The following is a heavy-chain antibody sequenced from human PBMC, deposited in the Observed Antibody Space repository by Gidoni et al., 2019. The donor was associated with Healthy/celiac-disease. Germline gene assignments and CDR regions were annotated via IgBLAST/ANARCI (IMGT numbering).Heavy chain of an antibody. CDR1: GFTVSSNY. CDR3: ARVPRTRLYDSSGYYYNYYGMDV. Sequence: EVQLVETGGGLIQPGGSLRLSCAASGFTVSSNYMSWVRQAPGKGLEWVSVIYSGGSTYYADSVKGRFTISRDNSKNTLYLQMNSLRAEDTAVYYCARVPRTRLYDSSGYYYNYYGMDVWGQGTTVTVSS. CDR2: IYSGGST. V-gene: IGHV3-53*02. J-gene: IGHJ6*02. D-gene: IGHD3-22*01.